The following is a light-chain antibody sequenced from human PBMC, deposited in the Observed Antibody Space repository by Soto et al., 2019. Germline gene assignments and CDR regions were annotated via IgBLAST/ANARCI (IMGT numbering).Light chain of an antibody. J-gene: IGLJ3*02. CDR2: RVI. Sequence: QSALTQPASVSGSPGQSITISCTGTSSDIGRYDYVSWYQQLPGKAPKLILYRVINRPSGISDRFSGSKSGNSASLSISGLQPEDEASYFCGSYTSATTWVFGGGTKLTVL. CDR1: SSDIGRYDY. V-gene: IGLV2-14*03. CDR3: GSYTSATTWV.